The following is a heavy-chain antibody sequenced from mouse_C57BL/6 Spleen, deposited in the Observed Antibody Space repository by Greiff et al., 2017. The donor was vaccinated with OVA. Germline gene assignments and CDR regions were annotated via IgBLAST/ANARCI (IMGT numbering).Heavy chain of an antibody. CDR1: GYTFTDYD. J-gene: IGHJ4*01. V-gene: IGHV1-15*01. CDR3: TREKTGEYYAMDY. Sequence: VQLHHSGAELVRPGASVTLSCKASGYTFTDYDMHWVKQTPVHGLEWIGAIDPETGGNAYNQKFKGKAILTADKSTSTAYMELRSRTSEDSAVYYCTREKTGEYYAMDYWGQGTAVTVSS. CDR2: IDPETGGN. D-gene: IGHD2-13*01.